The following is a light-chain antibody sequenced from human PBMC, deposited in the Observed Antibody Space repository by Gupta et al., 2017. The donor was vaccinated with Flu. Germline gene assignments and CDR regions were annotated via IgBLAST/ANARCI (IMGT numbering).Light chain of an antibody. CDR1: SSDVGGYNY. V-gene: IGLV2-14*03. Sequence: SITISCTGTSSDVGGYNYVSWYQQYPGKAPKLMIYDVSGRPAGFSARFSGSESGTTASLTISGLQAEDEADYYCSSYTTSSTLVFGGGTRLTVL. J-gene: IGLJ2*01. CDR2: DVS. CDR3: SSYTTSSTLV.